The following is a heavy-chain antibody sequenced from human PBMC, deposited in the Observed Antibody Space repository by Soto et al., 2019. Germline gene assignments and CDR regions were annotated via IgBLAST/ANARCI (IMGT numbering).Heavy chain of an antibody. CDR3: AREGQDIVVVVAANNWFDP. V-gene: IGHV1-2*02. D-gene: IGHD2-15*01. Sequence: QVQLVQSGAEVKKPGASVKVSCKASGYTFTGYYMHWVRQAPGQGLEWMGWINPNSGGTNYAQKSQGRVTITRDTSISTAYMERGRLRSDDTAVYYCAREGQDIVVVVAANNWFDPWGQGTLVTFSS. CDR2: INPNSGGT. CDR1: GYTFTGYY. J-gene: IGHJ5*02.